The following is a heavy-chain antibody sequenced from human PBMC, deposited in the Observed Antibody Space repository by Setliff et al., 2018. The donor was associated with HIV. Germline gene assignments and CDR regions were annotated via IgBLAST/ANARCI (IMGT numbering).Heavy chain of an antibody. D-gene: IGHD3-3*01. CDR2: ISGSAGST. CDR1: GFTFSSYA. V-gene: IGHV3-43*02. J-gene: IGHJ4*02. CDR3: TKDRQSFDYFDY. Sequence: GGSLRLSCAASGFTFSSYAMAWVRQAPGKGLEWVSQISGSAGSTVYADSMEGRFTISRDNSKDSLYLQMDSLRTEDTAFYYCTKDRQSFDYFDYWGQGTLVTVSS.